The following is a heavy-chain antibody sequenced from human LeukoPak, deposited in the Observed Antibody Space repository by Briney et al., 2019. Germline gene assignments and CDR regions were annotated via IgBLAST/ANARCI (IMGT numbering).Heavy chain of an antibody. Sequence: SETLSLTCSVSGDSIDSVSYYWGWIRQAPGKGPEWIASIDYSGRTFYNPSLRSRVTISVDTSNNDFSLNLTSVTAADTAVYYCTKGGELMNYWGQGTLVTVSS. CDR1: GDSIDSVSYY. V-gene: IGHV4-39*07. CDR2: IDYSGRT. CDR3: TKGGELMNY. D-gene: IGHD1-26*01. J-gene: IGHJ4*02.